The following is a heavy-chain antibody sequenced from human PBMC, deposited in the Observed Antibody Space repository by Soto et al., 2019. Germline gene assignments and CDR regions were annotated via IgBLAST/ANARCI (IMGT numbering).Heavy chain of an antibody. CDR3: ARGLLDEYYYDSSGYPDY. CDR1: GGSFSGYY. CDR2: INHSGST. Sequence: PSETLSLTCAVYGGSFSGYYWSWIRQPPGKGLEWIGEINHSGSTNYNPSLKSRVTISVDTSKNQFSLKLSSVTAADTAVYYCARGLLDEYYYDSSGYPDYWGQGTLVTVSS. D-gene: IGHD3-22*01. V-gene: IGHV4-34*01. J-gene: IGHJ4*02.